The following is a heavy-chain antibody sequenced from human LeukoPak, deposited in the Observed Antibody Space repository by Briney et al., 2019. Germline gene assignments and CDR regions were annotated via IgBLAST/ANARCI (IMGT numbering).Heavy chain of an antibody. J-gene: IGHJ4*02. D-gene: IGHD3-22*01. Sequence: GGSLRLSCAAAGFTFSSYGMRWVRQAPGKGLEWVAFIRYDGSNKYYADSVKGRFTISRDNSKNTLYLQMDSLRAEDTAVYYCAELSMVVVIKGYFDYWGQGTLVTVSS. V-gene: IGHV3-30*02. CDR1: GFTFSSYG. CDR2: IRYDGSNK. CDR3: AELSMVVVIKGYFDY.